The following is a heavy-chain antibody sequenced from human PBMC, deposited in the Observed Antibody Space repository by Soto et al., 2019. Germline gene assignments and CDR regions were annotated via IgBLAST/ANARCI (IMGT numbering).Heavy chain of an antibody. D-gene: IGHD4-17*01. Sequence: XGALKVSCVPCGSTRSTYHLNWVRQATGKGLEWVSYIHSGGSRVYYADSVKGRFTISRDNAKNSLYLQMNSLRAEDTAVYYCARDGSTVTTNFHYAMDVGVQGTTVTVSS. J-gene: IGHJ6*02. V-gene: IGHV3-48*03. CDR1: GSTRSTYH. CDR3: ARDGSTVTTNFHYAMDV. CDR2: IHSGGSRV.